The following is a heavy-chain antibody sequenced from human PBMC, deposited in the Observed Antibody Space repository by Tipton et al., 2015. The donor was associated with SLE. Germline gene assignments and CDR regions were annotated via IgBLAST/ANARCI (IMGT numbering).Heavy chain of an antibody. CDR1: GYSFSNYW. D-gene: IGHD5-18*01. CDR2: IYPGDSDT. J-gene: IGHJ4*02. V-gene: IGHV5-51*03. Sequence: QLVQSGAEVKKPGESLKISCKGSGYSFSNYWIGWVRQMPGEGLEWMGIIYPGDSDTRYNPAFQGQVTISADKSISTAYLQWSSLKASDTAMYYCARPRELWSFDYWGQGSLVTVSS. CDR3: ARPRELWSFDY.